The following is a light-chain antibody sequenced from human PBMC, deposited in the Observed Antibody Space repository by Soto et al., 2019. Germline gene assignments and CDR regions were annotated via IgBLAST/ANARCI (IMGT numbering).Light chain of an antibody. Sequence: DIQMTQSPSTLSASVGDRVTITCRATQTIGNWLAWYQQKAGKAPKLMIYKASSLEGGVPSRFSGRGAGTEFPLSISSLQPDDFASYYCQPYNGTFGQGTQVEIK. CDR3: QPYNGT. J-gene: IGKJ1*01. V-gene: IGKV1-5*03. CDR2: KAS. CDR1: QTIGNW.